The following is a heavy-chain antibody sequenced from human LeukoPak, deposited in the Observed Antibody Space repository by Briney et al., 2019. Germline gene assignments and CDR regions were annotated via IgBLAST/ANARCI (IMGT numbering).Heavy chain of an antibody. D-gene: IGHD1-26*01. CDR2: IYYSGST. CDR1: GGSITSSSYY. Sequence: SETLSLTCTVSGGSITSSSYYWGWIRQPQGKGLEWIGSIYYSGSTYYNPSLKSRVTISVDTSKNQFSLRLNSVTAADTAVYYCARRLSKSSGGSRGAFDIWGQGTMVTVSS. CDR3: ARRLSKSSGGSRGAFDI. J-gene: IGHJ3*02. V-gene: IGHV4-39*01.